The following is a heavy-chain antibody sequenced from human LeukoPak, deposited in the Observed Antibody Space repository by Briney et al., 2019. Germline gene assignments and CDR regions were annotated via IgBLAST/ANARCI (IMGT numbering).Heavy chain of an antibody. Sequence: PSETLSLTCTVSGGSISSSSYYWGWIRQPPGKGLEWIGYIYYSGSTNYNPSLKSRVTISVDTSKNQFSLKLSSVTAADTAVYYCARSIGLGDLYYFDYWGREPWSPSPQ. D-gene: IGHD1-26*01. CDR2: IYYSGST. CDR1: GGSISSSSYY. CDR3: ARSIGLGDLYYFDY. V-gene: IGHV4-61*05. J-gene: IGHJ4*02.